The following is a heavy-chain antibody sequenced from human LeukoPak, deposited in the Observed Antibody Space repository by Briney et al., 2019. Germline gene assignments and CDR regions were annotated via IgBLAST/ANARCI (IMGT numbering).Heavy chain of an antibody. D-gene: IGHD6-13*01. J-gene: IGHJ4*02. V-gene: IGHV3-23*01. CDR2: ISSSGGST. CDR3: AKPEVHTSTWYGGDY. Sequence: GGSLRLSCAASGFTFTNYAMSSVRQAPGEGLEWVSAISSSGGSTYYADSVKGRFTISRDNSKNTLYLQMNSLRAEDTAVYYWAKPEVHTSTWYGGDYWGQGTLVTVSS. CDR1: GFTFTNYA.